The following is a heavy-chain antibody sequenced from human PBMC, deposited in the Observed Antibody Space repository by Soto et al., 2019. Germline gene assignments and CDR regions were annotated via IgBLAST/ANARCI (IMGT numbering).Heavy chain of an antibody. Sequence: QVELVESGGGVVQPGRSLRLSCAASGLSFSSFALHWVRQAPGKGLAWVEVISYDGSETFYADSVKGRFTISRDSSKNTLYLQMNSLRAEDTSVYYCARSRGRSGTFEGSYGMDVWGQGTTVTVSS. J-gene: IGHJ6*02. CDR3: ARSRGRSGTFEGSYGMDV. D-gene: IGHD6-25*01. CDR2: ISYDGSET. V-gene: IGHV3-30-3*01. CDR1: GLSFSSFA.